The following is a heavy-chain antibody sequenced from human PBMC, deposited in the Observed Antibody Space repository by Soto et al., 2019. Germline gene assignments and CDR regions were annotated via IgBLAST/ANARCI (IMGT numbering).Heavy chain of an antibody. V-gene: IGHV4-59*08. Sequence: SETLSLTCTVSGGSISSYYWSWIRQPPGKGLEWIGYIYYSGSTNYNPSLKSRVTISVDTSKNQFSLKLSSVTAADTAVYYCARLLLDGYNTGFDYWGQGTLVTVSS. D-gene: IGHD5-12*01. J-gene: IGHJ4*02. CDR3: ARLLLDGYNTGFDY. CDR2: IYYSGST. CDR1: GGSISSYY.